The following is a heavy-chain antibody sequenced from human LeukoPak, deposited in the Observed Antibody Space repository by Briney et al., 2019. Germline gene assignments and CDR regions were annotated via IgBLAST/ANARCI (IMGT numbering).Heavy chain of an antibody. CDR2: INAGNGNT. V-gene: IGHV1-3*01. Sequence: ASVKVSCKASGYTFTSYAMHWVRQAPGQRLEWMGWINAGNGNTKYSQKFQGRVTITADESTSTAYMELSSLRSEDTAVYYCARVFATGKYSSGPTWGQGTLVTVSS. CDR3: ARVFATGKYSSGPT. J-gene: IGHJ5*02. D-gene: IGHD6-19*01. CDR1: GYTFTSYA.